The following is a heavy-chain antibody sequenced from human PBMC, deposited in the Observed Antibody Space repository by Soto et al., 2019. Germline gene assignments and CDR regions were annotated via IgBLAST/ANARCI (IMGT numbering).Heavy chain of an antibody. CDR3: AKGYDFWSATIDY. V-gene: IGHV3-9*01. CDR2: ISWNSGSI. CDR1: GFTFDDYA. J-gene: IGHJ4*02. Sequence: EVQLVESGGGLVQPGRSLRLSCAASGFTFDDYAMHWVRQAPGKGLEWVSGISWNSGSIGYADSVKGRFTISRDNAKNTLYLQMNSLRAEYTALYYFAKGYDFWSATIDYLGQGPLVTVSS. D-gene: IGHD3-3*01.